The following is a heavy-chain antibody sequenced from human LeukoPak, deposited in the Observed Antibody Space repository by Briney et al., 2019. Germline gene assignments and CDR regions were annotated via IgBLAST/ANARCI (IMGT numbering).Heavy chain of an antibody. CDR1: GFTFSNAW. D-gene: IGHD2-21*02. CDR3: PTEGLAYCDGDCYS. J-gene: IGHJ5*02. CDR2: IKSNPDGGTT. V-gene: IGHV3-15*01. Sequence: GGSLRLSCAASGFTFSNAWMSWVRQAPGKGLEWVGHIKSNPDGGTTDYAAPVKGRFTISRDDSKNLLYLQMSTLKTEDTAVYYCPTEGLAYCDGDCYSWGQGTLVTVSS.